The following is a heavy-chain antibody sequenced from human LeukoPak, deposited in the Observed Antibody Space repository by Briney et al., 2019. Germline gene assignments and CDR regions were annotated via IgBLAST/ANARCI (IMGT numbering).Heavy chain of an antibody. Sequence: PGGSLRLSCAASGFTFDDYAMHWVRQAPGKGLVWVSRINGGGSSTNYADSVKGRFTISRDNAENTLYLQMNSLRGEDTAVYYCARGPSSNWGDFDYWGQGTLVIASS. CDR3: ARGPSSNWGDFDY. D-gene: IGHD7-27*01. CDR2: INGGGSST. J-gene: IGHJ4*02. V-gene: IGHV3-74*01. CDR1: GFTFDDYA.